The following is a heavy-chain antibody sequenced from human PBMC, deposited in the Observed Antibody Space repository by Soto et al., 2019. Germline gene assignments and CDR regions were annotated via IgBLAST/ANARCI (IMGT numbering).Heavy chain of an antibody. CDR2: VSAYNRNT. CDR1: GYTFSNYG. V-gene: IGHV1-18*04. Sequence: ASVKVSCKASGYTFSNYGITWVRQAPGQGLEWMGWVSAYNRNTNYAQKFEDRVTMTTDTSTGTAYMELRSLRSDDTAVYFCARESHWEPLPYWGQGTPVPVSS. D-gene: IGHD1-26*01. CDR3: ARESHWEPLPY. J-gene: IGHJ4*02.